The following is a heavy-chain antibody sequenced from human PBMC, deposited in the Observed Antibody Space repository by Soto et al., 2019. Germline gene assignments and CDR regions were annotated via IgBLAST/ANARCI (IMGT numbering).Heavy chain of an antibody. CDR1: GFSLSTSGLG. V-gene: IGHV2-5*01. J-gene: IGHJ4*02. CDR2: IYWNDDK. Sequence: QITLKESGPTLVRLTQTLTLTCTFSGFSLSTSGLGVGWIRQPPGKALEWLALIYWNDDKRYSPSLKARLTITTDTSKNQVVLTMTNMDPVDTATYYCAHRPSGWYLFDYWGQGTLVTVSS. D-gene: IGHD6-19*01. CDR3: AHRPSGWYLFDY.